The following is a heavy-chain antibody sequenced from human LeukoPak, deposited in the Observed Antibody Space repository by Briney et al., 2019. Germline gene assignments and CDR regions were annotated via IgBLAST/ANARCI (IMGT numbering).Heavy chain of an antibody. Sequence: ASVKVSCKAPGYTFTSYDINWVRQATGQGLEWMGWMNPNSGNTGYAQKFQGRVTMTRNTSISTAYMELSSLRSEDTAVYYCARWGSSWYNYYYYGMDVWGQGTTVTVSS. D-gene: IGHD6-13*01. CDR2: MNPNSGNT. CDR1: GYTFTSYD. CDR3: ARWGSSWYNYYYYGMDV. V-gene: IGHV1-8*01. J-gene: IGHJ6*02.